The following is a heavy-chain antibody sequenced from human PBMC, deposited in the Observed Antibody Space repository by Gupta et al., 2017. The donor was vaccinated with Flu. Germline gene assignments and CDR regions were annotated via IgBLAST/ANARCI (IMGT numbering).Heavy chain of an antibody. CDR3: AREGVSGGGFDY. CDR2: ISSSSGTI. Sequence: FSDFYMSWIRQAPGKGLEWVSYISSSSGTIYYADSVKGRFTISRDNAKNSLYLQMNSLRAEDTAVYYCAREGVSGGGFDYWGQGTLVTVSS. D-gene: IGHD3-10*01. CDR1: FSDFY. V-gene: IGHV3-11*01. J-gene: IGHJ4*02.